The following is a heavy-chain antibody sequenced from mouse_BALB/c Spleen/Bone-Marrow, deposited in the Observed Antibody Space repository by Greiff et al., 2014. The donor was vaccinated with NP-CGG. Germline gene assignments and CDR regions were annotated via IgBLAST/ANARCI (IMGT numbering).Heavy chain of an antibody. D-gene: IGHD1-3*01. V-gene: IGHV1S53*02. CDR3: KRSLNFFAY. CDR1: GYTFTDHA. J-gene: IGHJ3*01. CDR2: FSPGNGNI. Sequence: QVQLQQPDAELVKPGASVKISYKASGYTFTDHAIHWVKQKPEQGLEWIGYFSPGNGNIRYNQKFKGKATLTADKSSSTAYMQLNSLTSEDSAVYFCKRSLNFFAYWGQGTLVTVSA.